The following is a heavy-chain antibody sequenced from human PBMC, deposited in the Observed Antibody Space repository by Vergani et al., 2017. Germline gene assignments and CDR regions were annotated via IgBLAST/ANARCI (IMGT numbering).Heavy chain of an antibody. CDR3: ARDARAIVVVTASRLGWFDP. V-gene: IGHV1-18*01. Sequence: QSQLVQSGDEVKKPGASVKVSCKTSGYSFINYGISWVRQAPGQGLEWLGWVSPYNGNTNYAQKLQGRVTMTTDTSTSTAYMELRSLRSDDTAVFYCARDARAIVVVTASRLGWFDPWGQGTLVTVSS. CDR1: GYSFINYG. J-gene: IGHJ5*02. D-gene: IGHD2-21*02. CDR2: VSPYNGNT.